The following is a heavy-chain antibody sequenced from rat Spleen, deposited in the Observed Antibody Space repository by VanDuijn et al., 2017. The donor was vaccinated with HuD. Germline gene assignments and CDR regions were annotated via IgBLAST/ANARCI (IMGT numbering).Heavy chain of an antibody. Sequence: EVQLVESGGGLVQPGGSLKLSCVASGFTFNNYWMTWIRQAPGKGLEWVASISTGGANTYYRDSVKGRFTISRDDEKSNQYLQMDSLRSEDTATYYCARLGGLRSWFPYWGQGTLVTVSS. D-gene: IGHD4-3*01. CDR1: GFTFNNYW. J-gene: IGHJ3*01. CDR3: ARLGGLRSWFPY. V-gene: IGHV5-31*01. CDR2: ISTGGANT.